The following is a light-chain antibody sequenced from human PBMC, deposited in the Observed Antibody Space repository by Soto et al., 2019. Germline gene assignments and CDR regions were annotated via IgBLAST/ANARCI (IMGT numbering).Light chain of an antibody. CDR2: DAS. V-gene: IGKV3-20*01. CDR3: QQYNNWPLT. Sequence: DIVLTQSPGTLSLSPGERAALSCRASQSVSSSYLAWYQQKPGQAPRLLIYDASNRATGIPARFSGSGSGTDFTLTISSLEPEDFAVYYCQQYNNWPLTFGQGTRLEIK. CDR1: QSVSSSY. J-gene: IGKJ5*01.